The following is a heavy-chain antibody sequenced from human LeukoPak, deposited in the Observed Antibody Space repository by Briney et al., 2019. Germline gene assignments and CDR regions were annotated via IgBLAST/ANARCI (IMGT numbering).Heavy chain of an antibody. Sequence: SQTLSLTCAISGDSVSSNSAAWNWIRQSPSRGLEWLGKTYCRSKWYNDYAVSVKSRITINPDASKNQFSLQLNSVTPEDTAVYYCARGNSIKKGIDIWGQGTMVTVSS. CDR2: TYCRSKWYN. D-gene: IGHD4-4*01. CDR1: GDSVSSNSAA. V-gene: IGHV6-1*01. J-gene: IGHJ3*02. CDR3: ARGNSIKKGIDI.